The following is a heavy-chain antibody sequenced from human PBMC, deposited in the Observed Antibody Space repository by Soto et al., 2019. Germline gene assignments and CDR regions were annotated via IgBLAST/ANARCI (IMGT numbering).Heavy chain of an antibody. D-gene: IGHD2-15*01. CDR3: ARVHCSAGTCLDGLDF. V-gene: IGHV6-1*01. Sequence: PSQTLSLTCVISGDSVSSNGACWNWIRQSPSRGLQWLGRIYYRSKWFHDYAASVESRTAINPDTSRNQFSLQLNCVTPEDTAVYYCARVHCSAGTCLDGLDFWGQGTTVTVSS. CDR1: GDSVSSNGAC. CDR2: IYYRSKWFH. J-gene: IGHJ6*02.